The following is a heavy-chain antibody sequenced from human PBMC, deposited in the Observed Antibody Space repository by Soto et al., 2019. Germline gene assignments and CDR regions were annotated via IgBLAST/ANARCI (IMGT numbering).Heavy chain of an antibody. V-gene: IGHV1-8*01. J-gene: IGHJ3*02. D-gene: IGHD4-17*01. CDR1: GYTFTSYD. CDR3: ARNNGILRWPIPPSPPRAFDI. CDR2: MNPNSGNT. Sequence: ASVKVSCKASGYTFTSYDINWVRQATGQGLEWMGWMNPNSGNTGYAQKFQGRVTMTRNTSISTAYMELSSLRSEDTAVYYCARNNGILRWPIPPSPPRAFDIWGQGTMVTVSS.